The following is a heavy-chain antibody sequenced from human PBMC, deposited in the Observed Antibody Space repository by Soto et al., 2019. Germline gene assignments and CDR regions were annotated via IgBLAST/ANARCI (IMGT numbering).Heavy chain of an antibody. Sequence: PSETLSLTCTVSGGSISSYDWTWTRQPPWKGLEWIGYIYYSGITNYNPSLKSRVTISVDTSKNQFSLELSSVTAADTAVYYCAGELPGQQFDYWGQGTLVTVSS. CDR3: AGELPGQQFDY. D-gene: IGHD1-1*01. V-gene: IGHV4-59*01. CDR1: GGSISSYD. CDR2: IYYSGIT. J-gene: IGHJ4*02.